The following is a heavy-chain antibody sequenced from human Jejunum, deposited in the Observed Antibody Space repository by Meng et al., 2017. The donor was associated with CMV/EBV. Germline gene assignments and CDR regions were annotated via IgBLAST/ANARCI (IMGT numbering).Heavy chain of an antibody. CDR2: INCSRRH. D-gene: IGHD5/OR15-5a*01. CDR1: GGSISSGDYY. V-gene: IGHV4-30-4*01. CDR3: ARGQAGLHFDY. J-gene: IGHJ4*02. Sequence: CTVSGGSISSGDYYWSWIRQPPGKGLGWIGYINCSRRHYYNAFQNSLLTITVDTTKKQFSQIMSSGADANAADYCCARGQAGLHFDYWGQGTLVTVSS.